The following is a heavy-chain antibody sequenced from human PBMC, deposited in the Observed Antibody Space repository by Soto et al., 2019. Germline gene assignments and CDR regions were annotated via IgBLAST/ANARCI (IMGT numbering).Heavy chain of an antibody. CDR3: ARGPGQYYYGSGSYSWRPSGWFDP. Sequence: QVQLQQWGAGLLKPSETLSLTCAVYGGSFSGYYWSWIRQPPGKGLEWIGEINHSGSTNYNPSLKSRVTISVDTSKNQFSLKLSSVTAADTAVYYCARGPGQYYYGSGSYSWRPSGWFDPWGQGTLVTVSS. D-gene: IGHD3-10*01. CDR2: INHSGST. CDR1: GGSFSGYY. V-gene: IGHV4-34*01. J-gene: IGHJ5*02.